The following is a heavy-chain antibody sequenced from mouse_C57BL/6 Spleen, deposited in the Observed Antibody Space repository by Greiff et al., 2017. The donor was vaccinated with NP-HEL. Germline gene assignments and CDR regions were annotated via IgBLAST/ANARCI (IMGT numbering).Heavy chain of an antibody. Sequence: QVQLKQPGAELVKPGASVKLSCKASGYTFTSYWMHWVKQRPGQGLEWIGMIHPNSGSTNYNEKFKSKATLTVDKSSSTAYMQLSSLTSEDSAVYYCARAMNYAMDYWGQGTSVTVSS. CDR2: IHPNSGST. J-gene: IGHJ4*01. CDR3: ARAMNYAMDY. V-gene: IGHV1-64*01. CDR1: GYTFTSYW.